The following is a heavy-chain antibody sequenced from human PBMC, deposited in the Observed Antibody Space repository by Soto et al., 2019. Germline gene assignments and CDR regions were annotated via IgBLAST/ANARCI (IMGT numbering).Heavy chain of an antibody. CDR2: FDPEDGET. J-gene: IGHJ6*02. Sequence: GASVKVSCKVSGYTLTELSMHWVRQAPGKGLEWMGGFDPEDGETIYAQKFQGRVTMTEDTSTDTAYMKLSSLRSEDTAVYYCATGTWFGELPTGNRHYYYYYGMDVWGQGTTVTVSS. CDR3: ATGTWFGELPTGNRHYYYYYGMDV. D-gene: IGHD3-10*01. V-gene: IGHV1-24*01. CDR1: GYTLTELS.